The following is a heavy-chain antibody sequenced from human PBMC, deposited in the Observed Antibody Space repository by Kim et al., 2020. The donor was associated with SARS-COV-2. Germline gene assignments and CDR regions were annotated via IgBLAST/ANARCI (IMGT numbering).Heavy chain of an antibody. D-gene: IGHD2-15*01. V-gene: IGHV4-34*01. CDR3: ANGGNYCSGGSCFDY. CDR1: GGSLSGYY. CDR2: VNHSGSS. Sequence: SETLSLTCAVYGGSLSGYYWSWIRQPPGKGLEWIGEVNHSGSSNYNPSLKSRVTISVDTSKNEFSLKLTSVTAADTAFYYCANGGNYCSGGSCFDYWGQGALVTVSS. J-gene: IGHJ4*02.